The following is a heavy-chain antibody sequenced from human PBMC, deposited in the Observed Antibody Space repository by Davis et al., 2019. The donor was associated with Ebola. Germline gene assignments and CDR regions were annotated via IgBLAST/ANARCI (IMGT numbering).Heavy chain of an antibody. Sequence: GGSLRLSCAASVFTFSSHSINWVRQAPGKGLEWVSSISSSGSTIYYADSVKGRFTISRDNAKNSLYLQMNSLRAEDTAVYYCPREAPRFGRTGTGSWEGTWGQGTLVTVSS. D-gene: IGHD1-7*01. CDR1: VFTFSSHS. CDR2: ISSSGSTI. CDR3: PREAPRFGRTGTGSWEGT. V-gene: IGHV3-21*04. J-gene: IGHJ5*02.